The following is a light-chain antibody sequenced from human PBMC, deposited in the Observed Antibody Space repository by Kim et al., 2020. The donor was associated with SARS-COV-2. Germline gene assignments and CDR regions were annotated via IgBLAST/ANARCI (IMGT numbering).Light chain of an antibody. V-gene: IGLV3-1*01. CDR2: QDS. J-gene: IGLJ1*01. CDR3: QAWDSSTYYV. Sequence: PGKTASIAGAGDKLGDKYACWYQQKPGQSPVLVIYQDSKRPSGIPERFSGSNSGNTATLTISGTQAMDEADYYCQAWDSSTYYVFGTGTKVSVL. CDR1: KLGDKY.